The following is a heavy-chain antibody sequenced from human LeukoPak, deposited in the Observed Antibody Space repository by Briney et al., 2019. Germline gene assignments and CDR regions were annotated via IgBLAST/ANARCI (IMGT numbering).Heavy chain of an antibody. CDR3: ARVGYCSSTSCTWGWFDP. CDR1: GYTFTSYA. J-gene: IGHJ5*02. Sequence: GASVKVSCKASGYTFTSYAMNWVRQAPGQGLEWMGWISAYNGNTNYAQKLQGRVTMTTDTSTSTAYMELRSLRSDDTAVYYCARVGYCSSTSCTWGWFDPWGQGTLVTVSS. D-gene: IGHD2-2*01. V-gene: IGHV1-18*01. CDR2: ISAYNGNT.